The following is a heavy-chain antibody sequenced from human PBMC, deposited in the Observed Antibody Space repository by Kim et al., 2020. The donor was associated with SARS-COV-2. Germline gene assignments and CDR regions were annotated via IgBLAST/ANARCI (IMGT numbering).Heavy chain of an antibody. J-gene: IGHJ4*02. D-gene: IGHD7-27*01. CDR1: GYAFTGLY. Sequence: ASVKVSCKASGYAFTGLYMDWVRQAPGQRLEWMGWINPNSGDTNYAQKFQGRVTVTRDTSMNTAYMELSSLRSEDTAVYYCARSRTNGDDVYFDYYGQG. V-gene: IGHV1-2*02. CDR2: INPNSGDT. CDR3: ARSRTNGDDVYFDY.